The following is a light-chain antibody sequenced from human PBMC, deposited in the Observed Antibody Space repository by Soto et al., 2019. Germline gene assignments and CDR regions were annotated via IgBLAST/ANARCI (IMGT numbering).Light chain of an antibody. CDR3: QQYDNPNLTVT. V-gene: IGKV1-33*01. CDR1: QDISNY. J-gene: IGKJ4*01. Sequence: DIQLTQSPSSLSASVGDRVTITCQASQDISNYLNWYQQKPGKAPKLLIYDPSNLETGVPSRFSGSGSGTDFTFTISSLQPEDIATYYCQQYDNPNLTVTFGGGTKVESK. CDR2: DPS.